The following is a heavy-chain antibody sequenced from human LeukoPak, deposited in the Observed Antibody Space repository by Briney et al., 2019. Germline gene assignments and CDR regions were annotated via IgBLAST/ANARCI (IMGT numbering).Heavy chain of an antibody. CDR2: IKQDGSEN. J-gene: IGHJ4*02. CDR3: ARARWVSGCYYFDY. CDR1: GLTFSGYW. Sequence: PGGSLRLSCAASGLTFSGYWMSWVRQPPGKGLEWVANIKQDGSENYYVDSVKGRFTISRDNAKNSLYLQMNSLRAEDTAVYYCARARWVSGCYYFDYWGQGTLVTVSS. D-gene: IGHD6-19*01. V-gene: IGHV3-7*01.